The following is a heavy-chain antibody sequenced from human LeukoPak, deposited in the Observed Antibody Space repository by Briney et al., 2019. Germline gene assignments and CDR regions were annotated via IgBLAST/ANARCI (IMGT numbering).Heavy chain of an antibody. J-gene: IGHJ4*02. V-gene: IGHV3-7*01. Sequence: GGSLRLSCAASGFTFSSYWMSWVRQAPGKGLEWVANIKQDGSEKYYVDSVKGRFTISRDNAKNSLYLQMNSLRAEDTAVYYCAKNSRCSGGSCYLNTYYFDYWGQGTLVTVSS. CDR1: GFTFSSYW. CDR3: AKNSRCSGGSCYLNTYYFDY. D-gene: IGHD2-15*01. CDR2: IKQDGSEK.